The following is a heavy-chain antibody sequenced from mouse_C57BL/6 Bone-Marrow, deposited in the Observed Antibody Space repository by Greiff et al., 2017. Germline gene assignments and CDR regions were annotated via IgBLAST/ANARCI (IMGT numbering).Heavy chain of an antibody. D-gene: IGHD4-1*01. CDR3: ARELMDY. CDR2: IYLGNGYT. Sequence: VQLKESGAELVRPGSSVKMSCKTSGYTFTSYGINWVKQRPGQGLEWIGYIYLGNGYTEYNEKFKGKATLTSDTSSSTAYMQLSSLTSEDSAIYCCARELMDYWGQGTSVTVSA. V-gene: IGHV1-58*01. CDR1: GYTFTSYG. J-gene: IGHJ4*01.